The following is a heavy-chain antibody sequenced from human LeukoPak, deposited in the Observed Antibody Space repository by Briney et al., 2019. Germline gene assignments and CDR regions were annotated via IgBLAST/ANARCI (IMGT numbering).Heavy chain of an antibody. J-gene: IGHJ3*02. CDR1: GGSISSYY. CDR2: IYYSGST. CDR3: ARSAEEAFDI. Sequence: SETLSLTCTVSGGSISSYYWSWIRQPPGKGLEWIGYIYYSGSTNYNPSLKSRVTISVDTSKNQFSLKLSSVTAAGTAVYYCARSAEEAFDIWGQGTMVTVSS. V-gene: IGHV4-59*01.